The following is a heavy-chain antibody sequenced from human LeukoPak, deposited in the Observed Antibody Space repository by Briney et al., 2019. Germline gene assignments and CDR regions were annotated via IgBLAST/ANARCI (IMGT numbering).Heavy chain of an antibody. V-gene: IGHV4-38-2*02. CDR3: ARDERDDCSSTSCYGGFDP. Sequence: SETLSLTCTVSGYSISSGYYWGWIRQPPGKGLEWIGYIYHSGSTYYNPSLKSRVTISVDRSKNQFSLKLSSVTAADTAVYYCARDERDDCSSTSCYGGFDPWGQGTLVTVSS. J-gene: IGHJ5*02. CDR1: GYSISSGYY. D-gene: IGHD2-2*01. CDR2: IYHSGST.